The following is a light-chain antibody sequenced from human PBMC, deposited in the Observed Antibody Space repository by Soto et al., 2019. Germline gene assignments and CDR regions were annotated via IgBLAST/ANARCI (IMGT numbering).Light chain of an antibody. J-gene: IGLJ2*01. CDR2: DVN. Sequence: QTASVSGSPGQSITISCTGTGSDVGGYNFVSWYQQHPGKAPKLMIYDVNIRPSGVSNRFSGSKSGNTASLTISGLQAEDEADYYCCSYASSSTRVIFGGGTKLTVL. V-gene: IGLV2-14*03. CDR3: CSYASSSTRVI. CDR1: GSDVGGYNF.